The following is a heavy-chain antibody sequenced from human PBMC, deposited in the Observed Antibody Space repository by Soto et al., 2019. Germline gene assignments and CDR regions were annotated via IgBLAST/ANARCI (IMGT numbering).Heavy chain of an antibody. J-gene: IGHJ3*02. CDR2: ISAYNGNT. CDR3: ARDRSSIAAAGDAFDI. D-gene: IGHD6-13*01. CDR1: GYTFTSYG. V-gene: IGHV1-18*01. Sequence: ASVKVSCKASGYTFTSYGISWVRQAPGQGLEWMGWISAYNGNTNYAQKLQGRVTMTTDTSTSTAYMELRSLRSDDTAVYYCARDRSSIAAAGDAFDIWGQGTTVPVSS.